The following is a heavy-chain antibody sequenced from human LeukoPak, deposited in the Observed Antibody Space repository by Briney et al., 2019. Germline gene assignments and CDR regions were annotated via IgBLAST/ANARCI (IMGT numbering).Heavy chain of an antibody. CDR2: IIPIVGTA. CDR3: ARGGGIVVVPAASAITNWFDP. V-gene: IGHV1-69*05. CDR1: GGTFSSYA. Sequence: ASGKVSCKASGGTFSSYAISWVRQAPGQGLEWMGGIIPIVGTANYAQKFQGRVTITTDESTSTAYMELSSLTSEDTAAYYCARGGGIVVVPAASAITNWFDPWGQGTLVTVSS. D-gene: IGHD2-2*01. J-gene: IGHJ5*02.